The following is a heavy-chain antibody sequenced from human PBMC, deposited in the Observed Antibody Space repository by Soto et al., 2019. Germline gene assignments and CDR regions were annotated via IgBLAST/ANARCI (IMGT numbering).Heavy chain of an antibody. CDR3: AAGYSSSWLFDY. Sequence: SETLSLTCAVYGGSFSGYYWSWIRQPPGKGLEWIGEINHSGSTNYNPSLKSRVTISVDTSKNQFSLKLSSVTAADTAVYYCAAGYSSSWLFDYWGQGTLVTVSS. D-gene: IGHD6-13*01. V-gene: IGHV4-34*01. CDR2: INHSGST. CDR1: GGSFSGYY. J-gene: IGHJ4*02.